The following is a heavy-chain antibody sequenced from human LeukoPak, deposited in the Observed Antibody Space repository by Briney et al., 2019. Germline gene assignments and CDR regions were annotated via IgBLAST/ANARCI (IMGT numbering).Heavy chain of an antibody. V-gene: IGHV3-11*01. D-gene: IGHD4-23*01. J-gene: IGHJ4*02. Sequence: PGGSLRLSCAASGFTFSDYYMSWIRQAPGKGLEWVSYISSSGSTIYYADSVKGRFTISRNNAKNSLYLQMNSLRAEDTAVYYCAGDDYGGNPDFDYWGQGTLVTVSS. CDR1: GFTFSDYY. CDR2: ISSSGSTI. CDR3: AGDDYGGNPDFDY.